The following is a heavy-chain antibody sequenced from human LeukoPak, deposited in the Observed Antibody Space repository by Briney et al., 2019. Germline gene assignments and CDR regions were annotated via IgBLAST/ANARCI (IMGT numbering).Heavy chain of an antibody. J-gene: IGHJ1*01. CDR1: GFTFSTYE. D-gene: IGHD2-21*02. CDR2: ISSSGSPI. Sequence: GGSLRLSCAASGFTFSTYEMNWVRQAPGRGLEWVSYISSSGSPIHYAHSVKGRFTVSRDNAKNSLYLQMNSLRAEDTAVYYCAKPAYCGGDCYSSPFQHWGQGTLVTVSS. V-gene: IGHV3-48*03. CDR3: AKPAYCGGDCYSSPFQH.